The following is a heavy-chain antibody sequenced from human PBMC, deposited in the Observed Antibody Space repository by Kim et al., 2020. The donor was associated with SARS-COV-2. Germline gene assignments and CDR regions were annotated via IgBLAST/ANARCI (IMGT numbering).Heavy chain of an antibody. D-gene: IGHD3-10*01. J-gene: IGHJ4*02. V-gene: IGHV4-31*02. CDR3: AREGYGSGSY. Sequence: SPSYNPSLQGRVTIAVDTPKNQFSLKLGSVTAADTAVYYCAREGYGSGSYWGQGTLVTVSS. CDR2: SP.